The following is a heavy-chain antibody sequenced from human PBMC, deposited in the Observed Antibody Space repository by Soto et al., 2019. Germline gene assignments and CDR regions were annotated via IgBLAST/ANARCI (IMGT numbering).Heavy chain of an antibody. J-gene: IGHJ4*02. V-gene: IGHV3-33*01. D-gene: IGHD5-18*01. CDR1: GFTFSSYG. CDR3: ARSDTADDHEVIDY. Sequence: QVQLVESGGGVVQPGRSLRLSCAASGFTFSSYGMHWVRQAPGKGLEWVAVIWYDGSNKYYADSVKGRFTIFRDNSKNTLYLQMNSLRAEDTAVYYCARSDTADDHEVIDYWGQGTLVTVSS. CDR2: IWYDGSNK.